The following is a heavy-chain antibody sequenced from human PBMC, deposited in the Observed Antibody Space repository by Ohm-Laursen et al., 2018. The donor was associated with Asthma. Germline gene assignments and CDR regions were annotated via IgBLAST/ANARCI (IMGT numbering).Heavy chain of an antibody. J-gene: IGHJ5*02. V-gene: IGHV3-23*01. CDR1: GFTFDDYA. CDR3: VTDLRRSSFFNWFDP. D-gene: IGHD3-10*01. CDR2: ITTSGDST. Sequence: SLRLSCTAFGFTFDDYAMHWVRQAPGKGLEWVSSITTSGDSTYYAGSVKGRFTISRDNAKSTLYLQMNSLRAEDTALYYCVTDLRRSSFFNWFDPWGQGTLVTVSS.